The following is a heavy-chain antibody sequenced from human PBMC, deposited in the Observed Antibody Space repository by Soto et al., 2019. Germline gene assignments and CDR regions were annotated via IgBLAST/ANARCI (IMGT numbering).Heavy chain of an antibody. J-gene: IGHJ6*02. CDR3: ARGKGYYDILTGYYNGYYYYGMDV. D-gene: IGHD3-9*01. CDR2: INHSGST. V-gene: IGHV4-34*01. CDR1: GGSFSGYY. Sequence: SETLCLTCAVYGGSFSGYYWSGIRQPPGKGLEWIGEINHSGSTNYNPSLKSRVTISVDTSKNQFSLKLSSVTAADTAVYYCARGKGYYDILTGYYNGYYYYGMDVWGQGTTVT.